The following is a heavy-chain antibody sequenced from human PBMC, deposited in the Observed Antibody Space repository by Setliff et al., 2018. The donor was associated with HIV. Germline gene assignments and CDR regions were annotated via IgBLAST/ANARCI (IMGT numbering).Heavy chain of an antibody. J-gene: IGHJ6*02. Sequence: PSETLSLTCTVSGDSVTSDSYYWSWIRQPAGKTLEWIGRIYFSGSTNYNPSLKSRVTISIDTSKNQLSLKLSSVTAADTAVYYCARDWAAPYYYGMDVWGPGTTVTVS. CDR3: ARDWAAPYYYGMDV. D-gene: IGHD3-16*01. V-gene: IGHV4-61*02. CDR1: GDSVTSDSYY. CDR2: IYFSGST.